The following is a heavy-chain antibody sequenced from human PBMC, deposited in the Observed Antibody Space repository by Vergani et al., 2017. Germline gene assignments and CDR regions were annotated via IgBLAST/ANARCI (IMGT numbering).Heavy chain of an antibody. CDR2: IYTSGST. D-gene: IGHD3-3*01. CDR3: ARGVWSGWGYFDY. J-gene: IGHJ4*02. CDR1: GGSMSGYY. Sequence: QVRLQESGPGLVKPSETLSLTCSVSGGSMSGYYWSWIRQPPGKELEWIGRIYTSGSTNYNPSLKSRVTMSVDTSKNQFSLKLSSVTAADTAVYYCARGVWSGWGYFDYWGQGTLVTVSS. V-gene: IGHV4-4*07.